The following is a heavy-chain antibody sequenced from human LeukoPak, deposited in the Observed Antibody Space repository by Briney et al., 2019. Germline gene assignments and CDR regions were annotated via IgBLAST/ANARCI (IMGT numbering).Heavy chain of an antibody. CDR1: GGSISGYQ. D-gene: IGHD5-18*01. CDR3: VGDSYGFDY. J-gene: IGHJ4*02. Sequence: SETLSLTCTVSGGSISGYQWSWIRQPPGKGLEWIGYIYHSGSTNYNPSLKSRVTISVDTSKSQFSLKLSSVTTADTAVYYCVGDSYGFDYWGQGILVTVSS. V-gene: IGHV4-59*01. CDR2: IYHSGST.